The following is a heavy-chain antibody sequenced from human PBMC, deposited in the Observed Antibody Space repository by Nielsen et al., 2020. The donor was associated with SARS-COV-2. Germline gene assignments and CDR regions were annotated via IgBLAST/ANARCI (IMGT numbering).Heavy chain of an antibody. D-gene: IGHD6-6*01. CDR3: ARDRHSSSPYGMGV. V-gene: IGHV4-59*01. CDR1: GGSISGYY. Sequence: SETLSLTCSVSGGSISGYYWSWIRQPPGKGLEWIGYIYYSGDTKYNPSLKSRVTISVDMSKNQFSLRLSSVTAADTAVYYCARDRHSSSPYGMGVWGQGTVVTVSS. J-gene: IGHJ6*02. CDR2: IYYSGDT.